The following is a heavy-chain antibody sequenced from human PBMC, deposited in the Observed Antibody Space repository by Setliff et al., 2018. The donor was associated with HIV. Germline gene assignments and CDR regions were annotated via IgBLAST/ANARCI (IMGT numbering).Heavy chain of an antibody. D-gene: IGHD3-16*01. CDR1: GGSISNYY. Sequence: SETLSLTCTVSGGSISNYYWSWIRQPPGKGLEWIGYIYTNGSTNYNPSLKSRVTISVDTSKNQFSLKLNSVTAADTAVYYCARGMIWGAYYYYMDVWGTGTTVTVSS. CDR3: ARGMIWGAYYYYMDV. V-gene: IGHV4-4*08. J-gene: IGHJ6*03. CDR2: IYTNGST.